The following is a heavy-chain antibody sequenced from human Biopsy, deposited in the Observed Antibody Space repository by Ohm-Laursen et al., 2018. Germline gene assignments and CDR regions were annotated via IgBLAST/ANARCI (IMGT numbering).Heavy chain of an antibody. CDR3: ARLFRLDDYWNDDPPDGFDV. V-gene: IGHV4-59*01. Sequence: TLSLTCAVYNVSFSSFYWSWIRQPPGKGLEWIGYISDTGTTNYNPSLRGRVAMSVDTSKNQFSLQLTSVTAADTAMFFCARLFRLDDYWNDDPPDGFDVWGQGTTVTVSS. D-gene: IGHD3-3*01. CDR1: NVSFSSFY. CDR2: ISDTGTT. J-gene: IGHJ3*01.